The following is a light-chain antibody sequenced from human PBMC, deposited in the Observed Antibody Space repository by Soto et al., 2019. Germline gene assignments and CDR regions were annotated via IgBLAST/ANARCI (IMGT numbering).Light chain of an antibody. Sequence: QSALTQPASVSGSPGQSIAISCTGTSSDVGAYNYVFWYQQHPGKAPKLMIYDVSNRPSGVSDRFSGSKSGNTASLTISGLQAEDEADYYCNSYTSESTYVLGPGTKVTVL. J-gene: IGLJ1*01. CDR1: SSDVGAYNY. V-gene: IGLV2-14*03. CDR3: NSYTSESTYV. CDR2: DVS.